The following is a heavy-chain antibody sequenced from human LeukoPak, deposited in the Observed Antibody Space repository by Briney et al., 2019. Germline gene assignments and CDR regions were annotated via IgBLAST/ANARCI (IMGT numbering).Heavy chain of an antibody. CDR2: INPNSGGT. Sequence: GASVKVSCKASGGTFSSYAISWVRQAPGQGLEWMGWINPNSGGTNYAQKFQGRVTMTRDTSISTAYMELSRLRSDDTAVYYCARADILTGYYYFDYWGQGTLVTVSS. CDR1: GGTFSSYA. J-gene: IGHJ4*02. V-gene: IGHV1-2*02. CDR3: ARADILTGYYYFDY. D-gene: IGHD3-9*01.